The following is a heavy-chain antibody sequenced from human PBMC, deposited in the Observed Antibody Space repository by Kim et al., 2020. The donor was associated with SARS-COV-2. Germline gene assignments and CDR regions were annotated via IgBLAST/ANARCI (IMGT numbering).Heavy chain of an antibody. J-gene: IGHJ4*02. V-gene: IGHV4-39*01. D-gene: IGHD3-16*01. CDR3: ARRSRGDGSPGY. Sequence: YFYPSLKSRVTISVDTSKKQFSLKLTSVTAADTAVYYCARRSRGDGSPGYWGQGTLVTVSS.